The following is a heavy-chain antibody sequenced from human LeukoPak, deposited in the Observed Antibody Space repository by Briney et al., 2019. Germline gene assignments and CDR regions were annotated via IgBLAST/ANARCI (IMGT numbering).Heavy chain of an antibody. D-gene: IGHD3-22*01. CDR3: AKDGYYYDSSGSDH. CDR2: ISGSGGGT. V-gene: IGHV3-23*01. CDR1: GFTFSSYA. J-gene: IGHJ4*02. Sequence: GGSLRLSCAASGFTFSSYAMSWVRQAPGKGLEWVSAISGSGGGTNYADSVKGRFTISRDNSKNTLYLQMTSLRVDDTAVYYCAKDGYYYDSSGSDHWGQGTLVTVSS.